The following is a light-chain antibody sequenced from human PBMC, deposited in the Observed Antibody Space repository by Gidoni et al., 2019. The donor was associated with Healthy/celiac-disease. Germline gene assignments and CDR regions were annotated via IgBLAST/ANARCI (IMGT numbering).Light chain of an antibody. V-gene: IGKV1-5*03. Sequence: DIQMTHSPSTLSASVGDRVTITFRASQSISSWLAWYQQKPGKAPKLLIYKASSLESGVPSRFSGSGSGTEFTLTISSLQPDDFANYYCQQYNSYSRTFGQGTKVEIK. CDR1: QSISSW. CDR3: QQYNSYSRT. J-gene: IGKJ1*01. CDR2: KAS.